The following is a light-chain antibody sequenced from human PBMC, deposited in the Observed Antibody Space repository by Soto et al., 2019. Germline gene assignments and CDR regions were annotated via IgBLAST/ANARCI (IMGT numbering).Light chain of an antibody. CDR3: QQYNNWPLT. CDR2: GAS. V-gene: IGKV3-15*01. J-gene: IGKJ4*01. CDR1: QSVSSN. Sequence: EIVMTQSPATLSVSPGERATLSCRAGQSVSSNLAWYQQKPGQAPRLLIYGASTRATGIPARFSGSGSGTEFTLTISSLQSEDFAVYYCQQYNNWPLTFGGGNKVEIE.